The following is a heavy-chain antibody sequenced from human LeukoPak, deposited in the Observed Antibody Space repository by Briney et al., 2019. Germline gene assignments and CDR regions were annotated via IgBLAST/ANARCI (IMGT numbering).Heavy chain of an antibody. CDR3: ARASVAARRSYYYYGMDV. CDR2: IWYDGSNK. J-gene: IGHJ6*02. CDR1: GFTFSSYG. Sequence: GRSLRLSCAASGFTFSSYGMHWVRQAPGKGLEWVAVIWYDGSNKYYADSVKGRFTISRDNSKNTLYLQMNSLRAEDTAVYYCARASVAARRSYYYYGMDVWGQGTTVTVSS. V-gene: IGHV3-33*01. D-gene: IGHD6-6*01.